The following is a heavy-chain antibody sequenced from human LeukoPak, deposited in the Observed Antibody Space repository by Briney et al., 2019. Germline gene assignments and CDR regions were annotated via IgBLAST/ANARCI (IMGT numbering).Heavy chain of an antibody. J-gene: IGHJ5*01. CDR1: GFTFNTYA. V-gene: IGHV3-21*01. CDR2: LSGDRSHI. D-gene: IGHD3-9*01. Sequence: GGSLRLSCLASGFTFNTYAMNWVRQAPGGGLEWVAALSGDRSHIYHADSVMGRFTISRDNVKNSLYLQMRSLRAEDTAVYYCVRDWDHFDFDSWGQGTLVTVSS. CDR3: VRDWDHFDFDS.